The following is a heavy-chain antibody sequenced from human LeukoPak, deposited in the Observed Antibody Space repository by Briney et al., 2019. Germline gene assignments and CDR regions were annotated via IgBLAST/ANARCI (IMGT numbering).Heavy chain of an antibody. CDR2: ISYDGSNK. CDR1: GFTFSSYA. V-gene: IGHV3-30-3*01. D-gene: IGHD5-12*01. J-gene: IGHJ4*02. Sequence: GGSLRLSCAASGFTFSSYAMHWVRQAPGKGLEWVAVISYDGSNKYYADSVKGRFTISRDNSKNTLYLQMNRLRAEDTAVYYCAKDRYSGYEMAFDYWGQGTLVTVSS. CDR3: AKDRYSGYEMAFDY.